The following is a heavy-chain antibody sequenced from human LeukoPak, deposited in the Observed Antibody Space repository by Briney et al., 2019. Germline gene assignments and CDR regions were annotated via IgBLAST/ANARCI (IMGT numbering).Heavy chain of an antibody. D-gene: IGHD4-17*01. CDR1: GGSISSYY. CDR3: ARVMSKTTVPQGAFDI. V-gene: IGHV4-59*01. J-gene: IGHJ3*02. CDR2: IYYSGST. Sequence: SETLSLTCTVSGGSISSYYWSWIRQPPGKGLEWIGYIYYSGSTNYNPSLKSRVTISVDTSKNQFSLKLSSVTAADTAVYYCARVMSKTTVPQGAFDIRGQGTMVTVSS.